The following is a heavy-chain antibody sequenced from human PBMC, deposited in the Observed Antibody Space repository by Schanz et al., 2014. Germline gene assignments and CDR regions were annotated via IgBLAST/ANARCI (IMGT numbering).Heavy chain of an antibody. V-gene: IGHV3-7*03. CDR1: GFTFSTYW. J-gene: IGHJ4*02. CDR2: IKQDESER. D-gene: IGHD6-13*01. CDR3: TKPPPAYTSTWYTYYFDY. Sequence: EVQLEESGGGLVKPGGSLTLSCAASGFTFSTYWMSWVRQAPGKGLEWVANIKQDESERSYVDSVKGRFTISRDNAKNSLYLQMNSLRAEDTAIYYCTKPPPAYTSTWYTYYFDYWGQGTLVTVSS.